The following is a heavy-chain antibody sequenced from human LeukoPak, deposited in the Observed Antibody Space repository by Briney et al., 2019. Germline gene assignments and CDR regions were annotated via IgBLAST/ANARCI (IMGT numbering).Heavy chain of an antibody. J-gene: IGHJ3*02. Sequence: PSETLSLTCTVSGGSISSYYWSWVRQPPGKGLEWIGEIYHSGSTNYNPSLKSRVTISVDKSKNQFSLKLSSVTAADTAVYYCARKGGYYDSSGYYYDYDAFDIWGQGTMVTVSS. V-gene: IGHV4-4*02. CDR2: IYHSGST. CDR1: GGSISSYY. CDR3: ARKGGYYDSSGYYYDYDAFDI. D-gene: IGHD3-22*01.